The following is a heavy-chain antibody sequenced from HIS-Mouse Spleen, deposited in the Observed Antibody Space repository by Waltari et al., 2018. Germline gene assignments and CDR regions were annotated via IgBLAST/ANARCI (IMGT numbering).Heavy chain of an antibody. CDR3: ARGRSPATVTIGYYFDY. CDR2: INDSGST. V-gene: IGHV4-34*01. Sequence: QVQLQQWGAGLLKPSETLSLTCAVYGGSFSGYYWSWIRQPPGKGLEWIGEINDSGSTNYNPSLKSRVTISVDTSKNQFSLKLSSVTAADTAVYYCARGRSPATVTIGYYFDYWGQGTLVTVSS. J-gene: IGHJ4*02. CDR1: GGSFSGYY. D-gene: IGHD4-17*01.